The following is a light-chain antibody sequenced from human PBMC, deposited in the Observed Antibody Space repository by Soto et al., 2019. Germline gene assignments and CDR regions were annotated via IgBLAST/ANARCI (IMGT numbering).Light chain of an antibody. Sequence: EIVITQSPATLSVSPGERATLSCRASQSVRSNLAWYQQKPGQSPRLLIYGASTRATGIPARFSGSGSGTQFTLTISSLQSEEFAVYYGQQYNNWPPAWTFGQGTKVDIK. V-gene: IGKV3-15*01. CDR1: QSVRSN. J-gene: IGKJ1*01. CDR3: QQYNNWPPAWT. CDR2: GAS.